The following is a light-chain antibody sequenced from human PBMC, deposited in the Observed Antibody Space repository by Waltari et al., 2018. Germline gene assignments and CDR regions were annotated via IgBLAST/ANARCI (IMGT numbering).Light chain of an antibody. J-gene: IGLJ1*01. CDR1: SSDIGDSKY. CDR2: DVS. V-gene: IGLV2-14*03. CDR3: SSYSSTKARV. Sequence: QSALTQPASVSGSPGQAISIPCTGSSSDIGDSKYVSWFQQHPGKVPKLIIYDVSSRPSGISSRFSGSKSGNTASLTISGLQTEDEADYYCSSYSSTKARVFGSGTKVTVL.